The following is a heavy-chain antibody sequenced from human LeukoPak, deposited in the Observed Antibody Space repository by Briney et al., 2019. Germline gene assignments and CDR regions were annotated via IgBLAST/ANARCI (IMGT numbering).Heavy chain of an antibody. CDR3: ARDGKTRGWLYTSRPWDS. CDR1: GGSISSYY. J-gene: IGHJ4*02. CDR2: IYYSGST. Sequence: SETLSLTCTVSGGSISSYYWSWIRQPPGKGLEWIGYIYYSGSTNYNPSLKSRVTISVDTSKNQFSLKLTSVTAADTAVYYCARDGKTRGWLYTSRPWDSWGQGTLVTVSS. D-gene: IGHD6-19*01. V-gene: IGHV4-59*12.